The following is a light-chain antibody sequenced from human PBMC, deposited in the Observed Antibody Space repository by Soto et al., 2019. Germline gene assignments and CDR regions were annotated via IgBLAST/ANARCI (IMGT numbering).Light chain of an antibody. CDR2: GAS. CDR3: QQYNKWPPLT. V-gene: IGKV3-15*01. Sequence: EIVMTQSPATLSVSPGGRVTLSCRASQSGNNDLAWYQQKPGQAPRRLIYGASTRATGIPARFSGSGSGTEFTLTISSLQAEDFAVYYCQQYNKWPPLTFGGGTKVEI. CDR1: QSGNND. J-gene: IGKJ4*01.